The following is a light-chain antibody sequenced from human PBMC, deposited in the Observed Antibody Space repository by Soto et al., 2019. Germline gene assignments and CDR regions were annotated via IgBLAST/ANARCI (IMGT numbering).Light chain of an antibody. V-gene: IGLV2-14*01. J-gene: IGLJ1*01. CDR2: DVS. CDR1: SSDVGDHNY. CDR3: TSYTNDNYV. Sequence: QSALTQPASVSGSPGQSITISCTGTSSDVGDHNYVSWYQQHPGKAPKLMTCDVSNRPSGVSDRFSGSKSGNTASLTISGLQAEDEADYYCTSYTNDNYVFGTGTKLTVL.